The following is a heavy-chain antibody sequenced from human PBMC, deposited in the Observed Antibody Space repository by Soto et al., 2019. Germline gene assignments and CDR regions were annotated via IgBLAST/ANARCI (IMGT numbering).Heavy chain of an antibody. CDR2: IRRNAYGGTT. D-gene: IGHD3-16*01. Sequence: GGSLRLSCTTSGFTFGDYALSWVRQAPGKGLEWVGFIRRNAYGGTTDYAASVKGRFTISRDDSKSIAYLQMNSLRTGDTALYYCTRASSLDFDFWGQGTLVTVS. CDR3: TRASSLDFDF. J-gene: IGHJ4*02. V-gene: IGHV3-49*04. CDR1: GFTFGDYA.